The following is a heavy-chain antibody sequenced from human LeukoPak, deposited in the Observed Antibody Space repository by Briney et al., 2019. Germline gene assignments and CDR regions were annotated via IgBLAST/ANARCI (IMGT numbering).Heavy chain of an antibody. CDR2: INHSGST. D-gene: IGHD6-19*01. V-gene: IGHV4-34*01. CDR1: GESFSGYY. Sequence: SETLSLTGGVYGESFSGYYWSWIRQSPGKGLEWIGEINHSGSTNYNPSLKSRVIISADTSKSQFSLKLGSVTAADTAVYYCARGYSSGLHFDYWGQGTLVTVSS. J-gene: IGHJ4*02. CDR3: ARGYSSGLHFDY.